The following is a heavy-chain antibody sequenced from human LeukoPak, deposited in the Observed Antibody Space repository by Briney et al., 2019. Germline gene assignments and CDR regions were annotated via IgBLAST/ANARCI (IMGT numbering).Heavy chain of an antibody. CDR3: ASGNSYGMGV. CDR2: IDDDGSST. J-gene: IGHJ6*02. V-gene: IGHV3-74*01. Sequence: GGSLRLSCAASGFSFRSSWMHRVRQAPGKGLVWVSRIDDDGSSTTYEDSVKGRFTISRDNAKNTLYLQMNSLRAEDTAVYYCASGNSYGMGVWGQGTTVTVSS. CDR1: GFSFRSSW.